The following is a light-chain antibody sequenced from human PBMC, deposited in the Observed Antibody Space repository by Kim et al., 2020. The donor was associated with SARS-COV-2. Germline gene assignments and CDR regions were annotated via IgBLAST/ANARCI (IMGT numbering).Light chain of an antibody. CDR2: QDS. V-gene: IGLV3-1*01. J-gene: IGLJ2*01. CDR3: QAWDSSTEVV. CDR1: KLGDKY. Sequence: SYELTQPPSVSVSPGQTASITCSGEKLGDKYACWYQQKPGQSPVLVIYQDSKRPSGIPERFSGSNSGNTATLTISGTQAMDEADYYRQAWDSSTEVVFGG.